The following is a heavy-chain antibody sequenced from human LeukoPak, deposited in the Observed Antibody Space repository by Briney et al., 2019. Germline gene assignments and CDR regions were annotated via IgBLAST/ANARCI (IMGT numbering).Heavy chain of an antibody. J-gene: IGHJ4*02. Sequence: QPGGSLRLSCAVSGFTFNNYGMTWVRLAPGKGLEWVSYISSSSSTIYYADSVKGRFTISRDNAKNSLYLQMNSLRAEDTAVYYCARARIVTHFDYWGQGTLVTVSS. CDR1: GFTFNNYG. V-gene: IGHV3-48*01. CDR3: ARARIVTHFDY. CDR2: ISSSSSTI. D-gene: IGHD1-26*01.